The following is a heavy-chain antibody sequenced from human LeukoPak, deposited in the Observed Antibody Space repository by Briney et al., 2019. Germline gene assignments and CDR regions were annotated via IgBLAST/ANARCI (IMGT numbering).Heavy chain of an antibody. CDR1: GFTFSSYA. Sequence: GGSLRLSCPASGFTFSSYAMSWVRQAPGKGLKSVSAISGSGGSTYYADSVKGRFTISRDNSKNTLYLQMNSLRAEDTAVYYCGGSPLRDSSGYYYFDYWGQGTLVTVSS. D-gene: IGHD3-22*01. V-gene: IGHV3-23*01. CDR3: GGSPLRDSSGYYYFDY. CDR2: ISGSGGST. J-gene: IGHJ4*02.